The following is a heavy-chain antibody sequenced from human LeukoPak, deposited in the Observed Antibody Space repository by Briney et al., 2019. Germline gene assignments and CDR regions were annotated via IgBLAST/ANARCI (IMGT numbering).Heavy chain of an antibody. J-gene: IGHJ5*02. CDR2: INPNSGGT. D-gene: IGHD2-2*02. CDR3: ARVPAAIGNNWFDP. Sequence: ASVKVSCKASGYTFTGYYMHWVRQATGQGLEWLGWINPNSGGTNYAQKLQGRVTMTRDTSIYTAYMELSRLTSDDTAVYYCARVPAAIGNNWFDPWGQGALVTVSS. V-gene: IGHV1-2*02. CDR1: GYTFTGYY.